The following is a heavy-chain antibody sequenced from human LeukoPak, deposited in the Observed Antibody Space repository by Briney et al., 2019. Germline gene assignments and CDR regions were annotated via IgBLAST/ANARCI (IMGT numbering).Heavy chain of an antibody. J-gene: IGHJ6*03. V-gene: IGHV3-21*01. Sequence: GGSLRLSCAASGFTFSSYSMNWVRQAPGKGLEWVSSISSSSSYIYYADSVKGRFTISRDNAKNSLYLQMNSLRAEDTAVYYCARGGSWGYYYYYMDVWGKGTTVTVSS. CDR1: GFTFSSYS. CDR2: ISSSSSYI. CDR3: ARGGSWGYYYYYMDV. D-gene: IGHD1-26*01.